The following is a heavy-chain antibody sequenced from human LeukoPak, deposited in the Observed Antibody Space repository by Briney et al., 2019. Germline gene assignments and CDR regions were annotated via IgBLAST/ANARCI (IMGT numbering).Heavy chain of an antibody. CDR3: ARGPYSYDSSGAFDI. D-gene: IGHD3-22*01. CDR1: GGSFSGYY. CDR2: IYYSGST. J-gene: IGHJ3*02. Sequence: SETLSLTCAVYGGSFSGYYWSWIRQPPGKGLECIGYIYYSGSTHYNPSLKSRVTISVDTSKNQFSLKLSSVTAADTAVYFCARGPYSYDSSGAFDIWGQGTMVTVSS. V-gene: IGHV4-59*08.